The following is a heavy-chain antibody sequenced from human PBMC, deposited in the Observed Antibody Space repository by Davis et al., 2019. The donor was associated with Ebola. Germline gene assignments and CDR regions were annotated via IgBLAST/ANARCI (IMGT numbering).Heavy chain of an antibody. CDR3: AGATVGWFDP. D-gene: IGHD4-23*01. V-gene: IGHV4-4*02. Sequence: MPSETLSLTCAVSGGSISSSNWWSWVRQPPGKGLEWIGEIYHSGSTNYNPSLESRVTISVDKSKNQFSLKLSSVTAADTAVYYCAGATVGWFDPWGQGTLVTVSS. J-gene: IGHJ5*02. CDR2: IYHSGST. CDR1: GGSISSSNW.